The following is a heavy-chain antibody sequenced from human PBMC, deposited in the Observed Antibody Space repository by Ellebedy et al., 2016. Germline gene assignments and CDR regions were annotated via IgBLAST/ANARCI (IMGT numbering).Heavy chain of an antibody. CDR3: ARLLYGSGMKNYYYGMDV. CDR1: GFTFSSYW. V-gene: IGHV3-7*01. CDR2: IKQDGSEK. D-gene: IGHD3-10*01. Sequence: GESLKISCAASGFTFSSYWMSWVRQAPGKGLEWVANIKQDGSEKYYVDSVKGRFTISRDNAKNSLYLQMNSLRAEDTAVYYCARLLYGSGMKNYYYGMDVWGQGTTVTVSS. J-gene: IGHJ6*02.